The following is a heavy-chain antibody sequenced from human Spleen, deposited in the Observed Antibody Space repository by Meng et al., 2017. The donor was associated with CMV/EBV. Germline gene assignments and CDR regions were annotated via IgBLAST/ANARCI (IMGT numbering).Heavy chain of an antibody. D-gene: IGHD1-26*01. CDR2: AGNKANSYTT. V-gene: IGHV3-72*01. CDR1: EFIFSDHY. CDR3: TKGHSGIDVYAFDI. J-gene: IGHJ3*02. Sequence: GGSLRLSCAGPEFIFSDHYIDWVRQAPGKGLEWVGRAGNKANSYTTEYATSVTGRFSFSRDDSKNSLYLQMNSLKSEDTAVYYCTKGHSGIDVYAFDIWGRGTMVTVSS.